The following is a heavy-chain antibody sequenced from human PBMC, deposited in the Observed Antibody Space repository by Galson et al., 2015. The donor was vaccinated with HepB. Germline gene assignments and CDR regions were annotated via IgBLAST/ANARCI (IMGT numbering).Heavy chain of an antibody. CDR2: TYYRSKWYK. J-gene: IGHJ6*02. V-gene: IGHV6-1*01. Sequence: CAISGDSVSSNSAVWNWIRQSPSRGLEWLGRTYYRSKWYKDYALFVKSRITINADTSRNRISLQLNSMTPEDTAVYYCAYGVDVWGQGTTVTVSS. CDR1: GDSVSSNSAV. CDR3: AYGVDV.